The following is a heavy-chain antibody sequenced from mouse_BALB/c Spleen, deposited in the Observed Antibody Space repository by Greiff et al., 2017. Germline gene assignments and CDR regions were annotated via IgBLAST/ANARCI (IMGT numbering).Heavy chain of an antibody. D-gene: IGHD2-1*01. V-gene: IGHV5-17*02. J-gene: IGHJ4*01. Sequence: EVKLVESGGGLVQPGGSRKLSCAASGFTFSSFGMHWVRQAPEKGLEWVAYISSGSSTIYYADTVKGRFTISRDNPKNTLFLQMTSLRSEDTAMYYCARSKGNYFAMDYWGQGTSGTVSA. CDR1: GFTFSSFG. CDR2: ISSGSSTI. CDR3: ARSKGNYFAMDY.